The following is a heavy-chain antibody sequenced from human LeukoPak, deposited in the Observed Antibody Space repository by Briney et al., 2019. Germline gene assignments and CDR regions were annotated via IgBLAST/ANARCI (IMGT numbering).Heavy chain of an antibody. CDR2: IYTSGST. CDR1: GGSIRSYY. Sequence: KPSETLSLTCTVSGGSIRSYYWSWIRQPAGKGLEWIGRIYTSGSTNYNPSLKSRVTISVDKSKNQFSLKLSSVTAADTAVYYCATGGSGYWYFDLWGRGTLVTVSS. J-gene: IGHJ2*01. D-gene: IGHD2-8*02. V-gene: IGHV4-4*07. CDR3: ATGGSGYWYFDL.